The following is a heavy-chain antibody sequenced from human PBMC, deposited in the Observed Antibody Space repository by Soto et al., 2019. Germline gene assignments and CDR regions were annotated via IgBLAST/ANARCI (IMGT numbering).Heavy chain of an antibody. Sequence: QVQLQESGPGLVKPSGTLSLTCAVSGGSISSSXXXXXXXXPXXKGLEWIGEIYHSGSTNYNPSLKSRVTISVDKSKNQFSLKLSSVTAADTAVYYCASYYYGMDVWGQGTTVTVSS. CDR3: ASYYYGMDV. V-gene: IGHV4-4*02. CDR2: IYHSGST. CDR1: GGSISSSXX. J-gene: IGHJ6*02.